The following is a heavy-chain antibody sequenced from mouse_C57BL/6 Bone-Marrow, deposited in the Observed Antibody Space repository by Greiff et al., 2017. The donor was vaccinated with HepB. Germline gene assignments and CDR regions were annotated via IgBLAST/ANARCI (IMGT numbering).Heavy chain of an antibody. D-gene: IGHD1-3*01. Sequence: QVQLMQSGAELARPGASVKLSCKASGYTFTSYGISWVKQRTGQGLEWIGEIYPRSGNTYYNEKFKGKATLTADKSSSTAYMELRSLTSEDSTVYFCAREGSITEVVAHWYLDVWGTGTTVTVSS. CDR3: AREGSITEVVAHWYLDV. J-gene: IGHJ1*03. CDR2: IYPRSGNT. CDR1: GYTFTSYG. V-gene: IGHV1-81*01.